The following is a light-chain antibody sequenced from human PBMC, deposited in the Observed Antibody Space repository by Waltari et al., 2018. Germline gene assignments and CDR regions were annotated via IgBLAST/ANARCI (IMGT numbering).Light chain of an antibody. Sequence: DIQMTQSPSSLSASVGDRVTITCQASQDISNYLNWYQQKPGKAPKLLIYDASNLETGVPSRFSGIGSGTDFTFTISSLQPEDIATYYCQQYDNLPLFTFGPGTKVDIK. J-gene: IGKJ3*01. V-gene: IGKV1-33*01. CDR2: DAS. CDR1: QDISNY. CDR3: QQYDNLPLFT.